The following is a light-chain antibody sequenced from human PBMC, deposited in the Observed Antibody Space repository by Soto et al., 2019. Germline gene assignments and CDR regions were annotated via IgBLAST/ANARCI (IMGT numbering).Light chain of an antibody. CDR3: HQSHSTPQT. CDR2: AAS. Sequence: DIQMTQSRSTVSASVGDRVTITCRASQSISSYLNWYQQKPGKAPKLLIYAASSLQSGVPPRFSGSGSGTDFTLTISSLQPEDFATYYCHQSHSTPQTFGQGTKVDIK. CDR1: QSISSY. V-gene: IGKV1-39*01. J-gene: IGKJ1*01.